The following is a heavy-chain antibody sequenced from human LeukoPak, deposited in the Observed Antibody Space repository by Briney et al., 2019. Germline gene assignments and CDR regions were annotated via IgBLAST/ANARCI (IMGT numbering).Heavy chain of an antibody. J-gene: IGHJ4*02. CDR3: ARGHAIDSSGYLLYFDY. CDR2: INHSGST. CDR1: GGSFSGYY. D-gene: IGHD3-22*01. Sequence: SETLSLTCAVYGGSFSGYYWSWIRQPPGKGLEWIGEINHSGSTNYNPSLKSRVTISVDTSKNQFSLKLSSVTAADTAVYYCARGHAIDSSGYLLYFDYWGQGTLVTVSS. V-gene: IGHV4-34*01.